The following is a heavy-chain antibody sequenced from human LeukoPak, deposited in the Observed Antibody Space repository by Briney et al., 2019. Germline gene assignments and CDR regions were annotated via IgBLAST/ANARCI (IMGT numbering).Heavy chain of an antibody. J-gene: IGHJ2*01. CDR2: IRSKADSYTT. Sequence: GGSLRLSCAASGFTLSGAAMHWVRQASGKGLEWLGRIRSKADSYTTAYAASVKGRFTVSRDDSKNTAYLQMNSVKTEDTAVYYCRAAVAGDYFDLWGRGTLVTVSS. CDR3: RAAVAGDYFDL. D-gene: IGHD6-19*01. V-gene: IGHV3-73*01. CDR1: GFTLSGAA.